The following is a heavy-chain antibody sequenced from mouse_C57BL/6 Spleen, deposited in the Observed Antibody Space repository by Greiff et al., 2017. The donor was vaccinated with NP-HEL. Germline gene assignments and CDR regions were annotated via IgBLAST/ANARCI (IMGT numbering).Heavy chain of an antibody. CDR2: INPNNGGT. CDR1: GYTFTDYY. CDR3: ARGGLLPDY. D-gene: IGHD1-1*01. Sequence: QLQQSGPELVKPGASVKISCKASGYTFTDYYMNWVKQSPGKSLEWIGDINPNNGGTSYNQKFKGKATLTVDKSSSTAYMELRSLTSEDSAVYYCARGGLLPDYWGQGTTLTVSS. J-gene: IGHJ2*01. V-gene: IGHV1-26*01.